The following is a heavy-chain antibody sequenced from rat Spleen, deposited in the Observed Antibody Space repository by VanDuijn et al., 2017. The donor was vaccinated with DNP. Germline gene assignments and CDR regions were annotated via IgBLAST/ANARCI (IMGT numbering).Heavy chain of an antibody. CDR1: GFSLTNHH. Sequence: QVQLRESGPGLVQPSQTLSLACTVSGFSLTNHHVHWVRQPPGKGLEWMGVIWKHGATRYNSALKSRLSFSKATSKSQVFLKLNSLQTEDTATYYCARDLIIRDTTSAMDAWGPGTSVTVSS. CDR2: IWKHGAT. V-gene: IGHV2-41*01. CDR3: ARDLIIRDTTSAMDA. D-gene: IGHD4-3*01. J-gene: IGHJ4*01.